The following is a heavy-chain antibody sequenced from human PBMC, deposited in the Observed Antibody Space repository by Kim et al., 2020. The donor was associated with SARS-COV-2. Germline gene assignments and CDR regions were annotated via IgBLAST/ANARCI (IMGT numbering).Heavy chain of an antibody. CDR2: IYYSGST. D-gene: IGHD6-19*01. CDR1: GGSISSSSYY. V-gene: IGHV4-39*01. Sequence: SETLSLTCTVSGGSISSSSYYWGWIRQPPGKGLEWIGSIYYSGSTYYNPSLKSRVTISVDTSKNQFSLKLSSVTAADTAVYYCARRGYSSGWDDAFDIWGQGTMVTVSS. CDR3: ARRGYSSGWDDAFDI. J-gene: IGHJ3*02.